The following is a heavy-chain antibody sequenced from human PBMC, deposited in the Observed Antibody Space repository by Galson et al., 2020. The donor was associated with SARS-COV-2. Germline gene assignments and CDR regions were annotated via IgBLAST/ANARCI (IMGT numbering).Heavy chain of an antibody. Sequence: QLGESLKISCAASGFTFSSYAMHWVRQAPGKGLEWVAVISYDGSNKYYADSVKGRFTISRDNSKNTLYLQMNSLRAEDTAVYYCARYPQWELKTRDAFDIWGQGTMVTVSS. CDR1: GFTFSSYA. CDR3: ARYPQWELKTRDAFDI. CDR2: ISYDGSNK. V-gene: IGHV3-30*04. D-gene: IGHD1-26*01. J-gene: IGHJ3*02.